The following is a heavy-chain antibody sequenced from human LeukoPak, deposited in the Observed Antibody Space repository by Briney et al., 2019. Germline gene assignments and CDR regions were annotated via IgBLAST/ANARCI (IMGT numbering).Heavy chain of an antibody. CDR3: ARDHSSSWYGPLFFDY. CDR1: GFTFSSYA. V-gene: IGHV3-30-3*01. Sequence: PGRSLRLSCAASGFTFSSYAMHWVRQAPGKGLEWVAVISYDGSNKYYADSVKGRFTISRDNSKNTLYLQMNSRRAEDTAVYYCARDHSSSWYGPLFFDYWGQGTLVTVSS. J-gene: IGHJ4*02. D-gene: IGHD6-13*01. CDR2: ISYDGSNK.